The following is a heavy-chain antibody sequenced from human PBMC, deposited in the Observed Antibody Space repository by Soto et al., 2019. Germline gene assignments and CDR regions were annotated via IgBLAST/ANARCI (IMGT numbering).Heavy chain of an antibody. D-gene: IGHD3-10*01. CDR3: ARGPPKTRGWHFDL. V-gene: IGHV4-31*03. Sequence: QVQLLESGPGLVKPSQTLSLTCTLSGGSINTSNYYWSWIRQHPVKGLEWIGYVYLSGDTYYNPSLGSRVLISVDTSANQFSLKLTSVTAGDTALYYCARGPPKTRGWHFDLWGRGTLGTVSS. CDR1: GGSINTSNYY. CDR2: VYLSGDT. J-gene: IGHJ2*01.